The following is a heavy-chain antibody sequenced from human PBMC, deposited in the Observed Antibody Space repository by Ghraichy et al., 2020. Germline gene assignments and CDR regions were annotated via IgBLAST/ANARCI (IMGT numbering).Heavy chain of an antibody. CDR1: GGSVSSGSYY. J-gene: IGHJ4*02. Sequence: SETLSLTCTVSGGSVSSGSYYWSWIRQPPGKGLEWIGYIYYSGSTNYNPSLKSRVTISVDTSKNQFSLKLSSVTAADTALYYCARDSRWGDYGDYWGQGTLVTVSS. V-gene: IGHV4-61*01. CDR2: IYYSGST. D-gene: IGHD4-17*01. CDR3: ARDSRWGDYGDY.